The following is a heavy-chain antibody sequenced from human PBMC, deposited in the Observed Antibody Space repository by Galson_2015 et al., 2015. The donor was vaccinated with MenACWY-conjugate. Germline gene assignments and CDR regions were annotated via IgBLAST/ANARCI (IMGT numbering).Heavy chain of an antibody. CDR1: GGSIGGYY. CDR2: IYYSGNS. V-gene: IGHV4-59*01. CDR3: ARVGDYSLKD. Sequence: ETLSLTCTVSGGSIGGYYWSWIRQPPGKGLEWIGHIYYSGNSNYNPSLKSRVTISVVTSKNQFSLKLSSVTAADTAVYYCARVGDYSLKDWGQGTLVTVSS. D-gene: IGHD4-17*01. J-gene: IGHJ4*02.